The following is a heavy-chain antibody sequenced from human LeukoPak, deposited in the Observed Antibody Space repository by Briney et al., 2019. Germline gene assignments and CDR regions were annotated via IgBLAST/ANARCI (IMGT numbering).Heavy chain of an antibody. Sequence: GGSLRLSCTASGFPFIEYSMNWVRQAPGKGLEWISYIGIDSGNTKYADSVRGRFTISADKAKNSLYLQMNSLRVEDTAAYYCARDHNYAFDNWGQGTLVSVAS. V-gene: IGHV3-48*01. J-gene: IGHJ4*02. CDR2: IGIDSGNT. CDR3: ARDHNYAFDN. CDR1: GFPFIEYS. D-gene: IGHD1-1*01.